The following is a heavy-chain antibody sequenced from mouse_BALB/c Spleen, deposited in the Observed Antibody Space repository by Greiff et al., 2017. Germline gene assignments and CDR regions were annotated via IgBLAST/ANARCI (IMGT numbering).Heavy chain of an antibody. Sequence: EVKVVESGGGLVLPGGSLKLSCAASGFTFSSYTMSWVRQTPEKRLEWVAYISNGGGSTYYPDTVKGRFTISRDNAKNTLYLQMSSLKSEDTAMYYCARQDGNYLAWFAYWGQGTLVTVSA. CDR3: ARQDGNYLAWFAY. CDR1: GFTFSSYT. CDR2: ISNGGGST. D-gene: IGHD2-1*01. V-gene: IGHV5-12-2*01. J-gene: IGHJ3*01.